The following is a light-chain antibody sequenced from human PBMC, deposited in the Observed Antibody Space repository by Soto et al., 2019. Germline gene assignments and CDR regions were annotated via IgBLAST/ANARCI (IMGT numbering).Light chain of an antibody. V-gene: IGLV2-11*01. J-gene: IGLJ7*01. CDR3: ATWDDSLNAAV. CDR1: SSDVGTYDF. CDR2: DVS. Sequence: QSALTQPRSVSGSPGQSVTISCTGTSSDVGTYDFVSWYQQHPGKAPRLMIFDVSERPSGVPDRFSGSKSGNTASLTISGLQAEDEADYYCATWDDSLNAAVFGGGTKLTVL.